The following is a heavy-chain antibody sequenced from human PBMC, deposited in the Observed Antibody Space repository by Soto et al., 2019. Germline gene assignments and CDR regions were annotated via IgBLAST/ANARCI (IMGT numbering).Heavy chain of an antibody. V-gene: IGHV1-69*13. CDR3: ARGRGYSGDDHYYFFDMDV. CDR1: GGTFNNYP. D-gene: IGHD5-12*01. Sequence: ASVKVSCKASGGTFNNYPITWVRQAPGEGLEWMGGSIPIFGTANYAQKFQGRVTISVDESTSTAYMELSSLRSEDTAVYYCARGRGYSGDDHYYFFDMDVWGQGTTVTVSS. CDR2: SIPIFGTA. J-gene: IGHJ6*02.